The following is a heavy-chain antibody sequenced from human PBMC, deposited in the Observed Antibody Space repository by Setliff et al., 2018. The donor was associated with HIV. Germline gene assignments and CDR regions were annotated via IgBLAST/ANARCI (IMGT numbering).Heavy chain of an antibody. V-gene: IGHV4-4*09. J-gene: IGHJ6*03. D-gene: IGHD3-22*01. CDR1: GGSISSYY. CDR3: ARETYYYDNPQYYYYYMDV. Sequence: SETLSLTCSVSGGSISSYYWSWIRQPPGKGLEWIGYIYTTGSTNYNPSLKSRVTMSVDTSKNQFSLRLTSVTAADTAVYYCARETYYYDNPQYYYYYMDVWGKGTTVTVSS. CDR2: IYTTGST.